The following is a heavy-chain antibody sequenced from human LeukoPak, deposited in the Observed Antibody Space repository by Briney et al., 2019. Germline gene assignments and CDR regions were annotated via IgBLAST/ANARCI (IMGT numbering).Heavy chain of an antibody. J-gene: IGHJ3*02. V-gene: IGHV4-59*01. CDR2: IYYSGST. CDR3: ARNDGDI. D-gene: IGHD3-16*01. CDR1: GGSISSYY. Sequence: PSETLSLTCTVSGGSISSYYWSWIRQPPGKGLEWIGYIYYSGSTNYTPSLKSRVTISVDTSKNQFSLKLSSVTAADTAVYYCARNDGDIWGQGTMVTVSS.